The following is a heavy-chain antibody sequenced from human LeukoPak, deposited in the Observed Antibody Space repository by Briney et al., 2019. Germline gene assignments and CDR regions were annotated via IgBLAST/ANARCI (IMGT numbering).Heavy chain of an antibody. CDR3: ITAAGYNFGQY. V-gene: IGHV3-53*01. CDR2: LYIGDNT. Sequence: GGSLRLSCAASGLTVNNNYMNWVRQAPGKGLEWVSALYIGDNTYYADSVRGRFTISRDNSKNTLYLQMNSLRAEDTAIYYCITAAGYNFGQYWGQGTLVTVTS. J-gene: IGHJ4*02. D-gene: IGHD5-18*01. CDR1: GLTVNNNY.